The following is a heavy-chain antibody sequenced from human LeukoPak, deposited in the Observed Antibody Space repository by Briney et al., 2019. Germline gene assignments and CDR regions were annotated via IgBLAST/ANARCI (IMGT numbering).Heavy chain of an antibody. J-gene: IGHJ6*03. D-gene: IGHD5-12*01. CDR3: ARDRGGCDNYYYYYYMDV. V-gene: IGHV1-2*02. CDR2: INPNSGGT. CDR1: GYTFTGYY. Sequence: ASVKVSCKASGYTFTGYYMHWVRQAPGQGLEWMGWINPNSGGTNYAQKFQGRVTMTRDTSISTAYMELSRLRSDDTAVYYCARDRGGCDNYYYYYYMDVWGKGTTVTISS.